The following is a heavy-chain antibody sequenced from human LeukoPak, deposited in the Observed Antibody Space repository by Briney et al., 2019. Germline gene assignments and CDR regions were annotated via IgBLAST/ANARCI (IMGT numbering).Heavy chain of an antibody. J-gene: IGHJ5*02. D-gene: IGHD3-22*01. CDR2: IYYSGST. V-gene: IGHV4-59*01. CDR3: ARDRGPDSSGYYLSWFDP. Sequence: SETLSLTCTVSGVSISSYYWSWIRQPPGKGLEWIGYIYYSGSTNYNPSLKSRLTISVDTSRNQFSLKLSSVTAADTAVYYCARDRGPDSSGYYLSWFDPWGQGTLVTVSS. CDR1: GVSISSYY.